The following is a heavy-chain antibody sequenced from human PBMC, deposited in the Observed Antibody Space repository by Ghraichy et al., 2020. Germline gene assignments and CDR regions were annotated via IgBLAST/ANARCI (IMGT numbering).Heavy chain of an antibody. CDR3: AKDIYMLTTVTTFVPYFDY. Sequence: GGSLRLSCAASGFTFDDYAMHWVRQAPGKGLEWVSGISWNSGSIGYADSVKGRFTISRDNAKNSLYLQMNSLRAEDTALYYCAKDIYMLTTVTTFVPYFDYWGQGTLVTVSS. D-gene: IGHD4-11*01. V-gene: IGHV3-9*01. CDR2: ISWNSGSI. J-gene: IGHJ4*02. CDR1: GFTFDDYA.